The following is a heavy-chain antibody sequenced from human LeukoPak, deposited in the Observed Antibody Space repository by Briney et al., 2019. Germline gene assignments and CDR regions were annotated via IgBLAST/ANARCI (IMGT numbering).Heavy chain of an antibody. CDR2: IWYDGSNK. V-gene: IGHV3-33*01. Sequence: GGSLRLSCAASGFTFSSYGMHWVRQAPGEGLEWVAVIWYDGSNKYYADSVKGRFTISRDNSKNTLYLQMNSLRAEDTAVYYCARGFERWFDPWGQGTLVTVSS. CDR3: ARGFERWFDP. J-gene: IGHJ5*02. CDR1: GFTFSSYG.